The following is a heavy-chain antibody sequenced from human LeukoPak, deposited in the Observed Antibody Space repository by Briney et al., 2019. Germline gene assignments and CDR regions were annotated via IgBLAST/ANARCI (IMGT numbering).Heavy chain of an antibody. CDR2: IIPIFGTA. CDR3: ARTYYYGSGSYYNAEYYFDY. J-gene: IGHJ4*02. D-gene: IGHD3-10*01. CDR1: GGTFSSYA. V-gene: IGHV1-69*06. Sequence: GASVKVSCKASGGTFSSYAISWVRQAPGQGLEWMGGIIPIFGTANYARKFQGRVTITADKSTSTAYMELSSLRSEDTAVYYCARTYYYGSGSYYNAEYYFDYWGQGTLVTVSS.